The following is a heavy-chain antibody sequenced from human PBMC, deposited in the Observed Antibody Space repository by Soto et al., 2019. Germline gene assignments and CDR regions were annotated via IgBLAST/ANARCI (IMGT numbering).Heavy chain of an antibody. CDR2: ISSSSSTI. J-gene: IGHJ1*01. D-gene: IGHD1-26*01. V-gene: IGHV3-48*02. Sequence: PGGSLRLSCAASGFTFSSYSMNWVRQAPGKGLEWVSYISSSSSTIYYADSVKGRFTISRDNAKNSLYLQMNSLRDEDTAVYYCATGSVGASTTSLQHWGQGTLVTVSS. CDR1: GFTFSSYS. CDR3: ATGSVGASTTSLQH.